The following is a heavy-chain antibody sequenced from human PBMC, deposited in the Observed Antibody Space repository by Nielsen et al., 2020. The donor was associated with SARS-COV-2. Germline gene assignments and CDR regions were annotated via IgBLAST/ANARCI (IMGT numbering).Heavy chain of an antibody. Sequence: GESLKISCAASGFTFSSYGMHWVRQDPGKGLEWVAVISYDGSNKYYADSVKGRFTISRDNSKNTLYLQMNSLRAEDTAVYYCAKGGRSDDSSGYYEDYWGQGTLVTVSS. CDR3: AKGGRSDDSSGYYEDY. J-gene: IGHJ4*02. D-gene: IGHD3-22*01. V-gene: IGHV3-30*18. CDR1: GFTFSSYG. CDR2: ISYDGSNK.